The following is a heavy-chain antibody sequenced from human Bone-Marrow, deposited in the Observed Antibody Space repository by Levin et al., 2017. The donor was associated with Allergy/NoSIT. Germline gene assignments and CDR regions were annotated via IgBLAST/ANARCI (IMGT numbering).Heavy chain of an antibody. CDR1: GFTFSNYG. Sequence: GGSLRLSCAASGFTFSNYGMSWVRQAPGRGLEWVSTINGGGGNTHYADSVKGRFTISRDNSRNTMYLQLSSLEAGDAAVYYWARDVPPARAGAMFDFWGQGTLVTVSS. V-gene: IGHV3-23*01. J-gene: IGHJ4*02. CDR3: ARDVPPARAGAMFDF. CDR2: INGGGGNT. D-gene: IGHD4/OR15-4a*01.